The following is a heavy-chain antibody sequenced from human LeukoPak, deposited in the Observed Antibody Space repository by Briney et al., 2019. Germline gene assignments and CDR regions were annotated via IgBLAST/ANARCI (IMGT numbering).Heavy chain of an antibody. Sequence: PGGSLRLSCAASGFTFSSYAMSWVRQAPGKGLEWVAFIRYDGSNKYYADSVKGRFTISGDNSKNTLYLQMNSLRAEDTAVYYCAKDWGGYFDYWGQGTLVTVSS. CDR1: GFTFSSYA. CDR3: AKDWGGYFDY. CDR2: IRYDGSNK. D-gene: IGHD3-10*01. J-gene: IGHJ4*02. V-gene: IGHV3-30*02.